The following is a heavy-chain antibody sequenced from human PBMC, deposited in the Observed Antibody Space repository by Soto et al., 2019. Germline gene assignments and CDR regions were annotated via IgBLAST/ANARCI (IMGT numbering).Heavy chain of an antibody. CDR2: IKSKTDGGTT. Sequence: TGGSLRLSCAASGFTFSNAWMNWVRQAPGKGLEWVGRIKSKTDGGTTDYAAPVKGRFTISRDDSKNTLYLQMNSLKTEDTAVYYCIVVVTLNYYYYGMDVWGQGTTVTVSS. V-gene: IGHV3-15*07. CDR1: GFTFSNAW. CDR3: IVVVTLNYYYYGMDV. D-gene: IGHD2-21*01. J-gene: IGHJ6*02.